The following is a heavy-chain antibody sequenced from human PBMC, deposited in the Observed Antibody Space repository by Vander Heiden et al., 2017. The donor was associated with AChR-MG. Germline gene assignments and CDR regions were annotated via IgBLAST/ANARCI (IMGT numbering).Heavy chain of an antibody. Sequence: EVQLVQPGAEVKKPGESLKISCKGSGYSFTSYWLGRVRQMPGKGLEWMGIIYPGDSDTRYSPSVQGQVTISADKSISTAYLQWSSMKASDTAMYYCAKNRECRGGNWFDPWGQGTLVTVSS. D-gene: IGHD3-10*01. CDR2: IYPGDSDT. CDR1: GYSFTSYW. V-gene: IGHV5-51*03. CDR3: AKNRECRGGNWFDP. J-gene: IGHJ5*02.